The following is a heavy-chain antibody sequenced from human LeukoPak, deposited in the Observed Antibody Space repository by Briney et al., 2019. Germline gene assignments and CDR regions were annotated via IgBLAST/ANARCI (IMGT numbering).Heavy chain of an antibody. D-gene: IGHD3-3*01. J-gene: IGHJ6*03. V-gene: IGHV1-69*05. Sequence: ASVTVSCKASGGTFSSYAISWVRQAPGQGLEWMGGIIPIFGTANYAQKFQGRVTITTDESTNTAYMELSSLRSEDTAVYYCARNDFWSGYYGYYYYYMDVWGKGTTVTVSS. CDR1: GGTFSSYA. CDR2: IIPIFGTA. CDR3: ARNDFWSGYYGYYYYYMDV.